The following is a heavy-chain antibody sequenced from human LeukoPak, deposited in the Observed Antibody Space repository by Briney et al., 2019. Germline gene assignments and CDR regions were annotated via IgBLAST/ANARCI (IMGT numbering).Heavy chain of an antibody. CDR1: GFTVSSNS. CDR3: ARRAGAYSHPYDY. Sequence: GSLRLSCTVSGFTVSSNSMSWVRQAPGKGLEWVSFIYSAGNTHYSDPVKGRFTISIDNSKNTLYLQMNSLRAEDTAVYYCARRAGAYSHPYDYWGQGTLVTVSS. J-gene: IGHJ4*02. D-gene: IGHD4/OR15-4a*01. V-gene: IGHV3-53*01. CDR2: IYSAGNT.